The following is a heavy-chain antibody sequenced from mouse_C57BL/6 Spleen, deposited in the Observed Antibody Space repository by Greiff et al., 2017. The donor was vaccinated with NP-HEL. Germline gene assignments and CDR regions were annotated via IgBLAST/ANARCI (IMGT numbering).Heavy chain of an antibody. J-gene: IGHJ4*01. CDR1: GFNIKDDY. CDR2: IDPENGDT. Sequence: VQLQQSGAELVRPGASVKLSCTASGFNIKDDYMHWVKQRPEQGLEWIGWIDPENGDTEYASQFQGTATITADTSSNTAYLQLSSLTSEDTAVYYCTTVYYYGSLHAMDYWGQGTSVTVSS. CDR3: TTVYYYGSLHAMDY. V-gene: IGHV14-4*01. D-gene: IGHD1-1*01.